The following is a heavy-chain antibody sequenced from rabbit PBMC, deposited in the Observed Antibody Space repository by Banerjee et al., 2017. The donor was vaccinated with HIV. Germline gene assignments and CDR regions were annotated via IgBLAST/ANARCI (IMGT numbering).Heavy chain of an antibody. CDR2: IYTGSGST. J-gene: IGHJ4*01. Sequence: QEHLVESGGGLVTLGGSLKLTCKASGIDFSRSFWISWVRQTPGKGLEWIGCIYTGSGSTYYANWAKGRFTISKTSSTTVTLQMTSLTAADTATYFCARDRDASDYKLWGQGTLVTVS. CDR1: GIDFSRSFW. CDR3: ARDRDASDYKL. V-gene: IGHV1S45*01. D-gene: IGHD2-1*01.